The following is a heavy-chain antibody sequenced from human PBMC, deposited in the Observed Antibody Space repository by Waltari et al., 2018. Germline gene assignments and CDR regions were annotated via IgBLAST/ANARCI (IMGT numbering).Heavy chain of an antibody. Sequence: QVQLQESGPGLVKPSETLSLTCTVSGGSISSYYWSWIRQPPGKGLGLIGYIYYSVGTNYNPSLKSRVTIAVDTSKNQFSLKLSSVTAADTAVYYCARDRVMITFGGPADWYFDLWGRGTLVTVSS. CDR3: ARDRVMITFGGPADWYFDL. V-gene: IGHV4-59*01. D-gene: IGHD3-16*01. CDR1: GGSISSYY. CDR2: IYYSVGT. J-gene: IGHJ2*01.